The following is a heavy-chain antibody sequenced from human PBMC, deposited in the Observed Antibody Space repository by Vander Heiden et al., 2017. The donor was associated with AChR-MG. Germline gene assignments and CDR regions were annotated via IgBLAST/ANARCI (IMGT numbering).Heavy chain of an antibody. CDR1: GYSFTSYW. V-gene: IGHV5-51*01. CDR2: IYPGDSDT. CDR3: ARHPKYYDSSGYYYTYFDY. J-gene: IGHJ4*02. Sequence: EVQLVQSGAEVKKPGESLKISCKGSGYSFTSYWTGWVRQMPGKGLEWMGIIYPGDSDTRYSPSFQGQVTISADKSISTAYLQWSSLKASDTAMYYCARHPKYYDSSGYYYTYFDYWGQGTLVTVSS. D-gene: IGHD3-22*01.